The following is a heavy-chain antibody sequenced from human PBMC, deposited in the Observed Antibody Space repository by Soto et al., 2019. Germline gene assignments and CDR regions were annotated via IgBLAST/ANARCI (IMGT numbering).Heavy chain of an antibody. V-gene: IGHV1-3*01. D-gene: IGHD3-10*01. CDR2: VNAGNGNT. CDR1: GYTFTSYA. Sequence: ASVKVSCKASGYTFTSYAMHWVRQAPGQRLEWMGWVNAGNGNTKYSQKFQGRVTITRDTSASTAYMELSSLRSEDTAVYYCANGTMVRRIILHGNWFDPWGQGTLVTVSS. J-gene: IGHJ5*02. CDR3: ANGTMVRRIILHGNWFDP.